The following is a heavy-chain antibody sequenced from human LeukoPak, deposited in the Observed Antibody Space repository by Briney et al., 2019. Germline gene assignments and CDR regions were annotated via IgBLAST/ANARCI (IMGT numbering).Heavy chain of an antibody. J-gene: IGHJ3*02. CDR3: ARVSRQQLHAFDI. CDR1: GGSISSYY. Sequence: SETLSLTCTVSGGSISSYYWSWIRQPPGKGLEWIGYIHYSGGITYYNPSLKSRVTISVDTSKNQFSLSLSSVTAADTAVYYCARVSRQQLHAFDIWGQGTMVTVSS. D-gene: IGHD6-13*01. V-gene: IGHV4-59*08. CDR2: IHYSGGIT.